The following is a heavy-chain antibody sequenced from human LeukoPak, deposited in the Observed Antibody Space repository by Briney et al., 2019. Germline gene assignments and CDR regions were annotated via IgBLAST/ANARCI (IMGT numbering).Heavy chain of an antibody. J-gene: IGHJ4*02. Sequence: SETLSLTCTVSGVSISSYHWSWIRQPPGKGLEWIGYIYNSGSTNYNPSLKSRVTISVDTSKNRFSLKLSSVTAADTAVYYCARGRYNYALEDYFDYWGQGTLVTVSS. D-gene: IGHD5-18*01. V-gene: IGHV4-59*01. CDR1: GVSISSYH. CDR2: IYNSGST. CDR3: ARGRYNYALEDYFDY.